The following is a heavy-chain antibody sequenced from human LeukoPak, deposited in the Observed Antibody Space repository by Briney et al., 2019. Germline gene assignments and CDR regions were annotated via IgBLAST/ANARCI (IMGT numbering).Heavy chain of an antibody. V-gene: IGHV3-30*18. CDR1: GFTFGAFG. CDR3: AKEENTAANS. D-gene: IGHD2-2*01. Sequence: GGSLRLSCAASGFTFGAFGMHWVRQAPGKGLEWVAVISYDGSYEYLAESVKGRFTISRDDSKNTLYLQINSLRAEDTAMYYCAKEENTAANSWGQGTLVSVSS. J-gene: IGHJ4*02. CDR2: ISYDGSYE.